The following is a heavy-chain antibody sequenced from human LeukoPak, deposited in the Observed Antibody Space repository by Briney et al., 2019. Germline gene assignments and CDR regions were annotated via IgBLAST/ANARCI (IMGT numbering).Heavy chain of an antibody. D-gene: IGHD1-26*01. CDR2: IYYSGSI. CDR1: GAFISGNY. Sequence: SETLSLTCAVSGAFISGNYWSWIRQPPGKGLEWIGYIYYSGSIKYNPSLKSRVTISVDTSKNQFSLRLSSVTAADTAMYYCAREKYGGSNDYWGQGTLVTVSS. V-gene: IGHV4-59*01. CDR3: AREKYGGSNDY. J-gene: IGHJ4*02.